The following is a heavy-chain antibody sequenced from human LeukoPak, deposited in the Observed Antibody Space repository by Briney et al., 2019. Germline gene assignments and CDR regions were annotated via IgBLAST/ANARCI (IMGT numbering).Heavy chain of an antibody. CDR3: ARGAYYYED. J-gene: IGHJ4*02. CDR1: GFTFSNNP. V-gene: IGHV3-30-3*01. Sequence: PGRSLRLSCAASGFTFSNNPMHWVRRAPGKGLEWVAVISYDGSSKYYADPVKGRFTISRDNSKNTLYLQMNNLRAEDTAVYYCARGAYYYEDWGQGTLVTVSS. CDR2: ISYDGSSK.